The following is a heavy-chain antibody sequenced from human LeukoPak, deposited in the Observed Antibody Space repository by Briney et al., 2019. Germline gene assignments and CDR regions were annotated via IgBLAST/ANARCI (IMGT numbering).Heavy chain of an antibody. V-gene: IGHV3-74*01. Sequence: GGSLRPSCAASGFTFSNYWMDWVRQAPGKGLVWVSHINSDGSSTSYADSVKGRFTISRDNAKNTLYLQMNSLRAEDTAVYYCARGPPYSSSDFDYWGQGTLVTVSS. J-gene: IGHJ4*02. D-gene: IGHD6-6*01. CDR3: ARGPPYSSSDFDY. CDR2: INSDGSST. CDR1: GFTFSNYW.